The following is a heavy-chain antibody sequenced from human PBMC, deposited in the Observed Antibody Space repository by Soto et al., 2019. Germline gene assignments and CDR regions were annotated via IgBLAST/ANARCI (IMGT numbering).Heavy chain of an antibody. CDR1: GGTFSSYT. D-gene: IGHD3-16*02. V-gene: IGHV1-69*02. Sequence: SVKVSCKASGGTFSSYTISWVRQAPGQGLEWMGRIIPILGIANYAQKFQGRVTITADKSTSTAYMELSSLRSEDTAVYYCARSRITFGGVIAGDWFDPWGQGTLVTVSS. J-gene: IGHJ5*02. CDR2: IIPILGIA. CDR3: ARSRITFGGVIAGDWFDP.